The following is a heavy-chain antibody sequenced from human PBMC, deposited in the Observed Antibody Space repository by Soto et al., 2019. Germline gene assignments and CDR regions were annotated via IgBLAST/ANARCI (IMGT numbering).Heavy chain of an antibody. J-gene: IGHJ4*01. Sequence: GASVKVSCKASGGTFSSYAISWVRQAPGQGLEWVGIINPSGGSTGYAQKFQGRVIMTRDTSTSTDYMELSSLRSDDTAVYYCTRDLGGSYSDYWGQGTLVTVSS. CDR3: TRDLGGSYSDY. CDR2: INPSGGST. CDR1: GGTFSSYA. D-gene: IGHD1-26*01. V-gene: IGHV1-46*01.